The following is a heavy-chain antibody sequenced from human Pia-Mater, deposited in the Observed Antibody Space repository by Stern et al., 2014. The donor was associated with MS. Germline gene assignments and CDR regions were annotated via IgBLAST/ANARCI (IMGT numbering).Heavy chain of an antibody. J-gene: IGHJ3*02. CDR2: IKEDGSEP. V-gene: IGHV3-7*01. CDR1: GFTFRGHW. D-gene: IGHD2-15*01. CDR3: AREAVSCSGGSCSDDAFDI. Sequence: EMQLVESGGGLVQPGGSLRLSCAASGFTFRGHWMTWVRQAPGKGLDWVATIKEDGSEPFYVDSVKGRFTISRDNAKNSLYLQMNSLRAEDTAVYYCAREAVSCSGGSCSDDAFDIWGQGTMVTVSS.